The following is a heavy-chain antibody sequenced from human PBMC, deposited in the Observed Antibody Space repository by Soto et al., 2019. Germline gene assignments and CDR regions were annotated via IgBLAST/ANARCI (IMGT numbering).Heavy chain of an antibody. D-gene: IGHD3-22*01. V-gene: IGHV3-7*01. CDR3: ARDRIYYYDSSGLDY. CDR2: IKQDGSEK. CDR1: GFTFSSYW. J-gene: IGHJ4*02. Sequence: EVQLVESGGGLVQPGGSLRLSCAASGFTFSSYWMSWVRQAPGKGLEWVANIKQDGSEKYYVDSVKGRFTISRDNAKNSLYLQMNSLRAEDTAVYYCARDRIYYYDSSGLDYWGQGTLVTVSS.